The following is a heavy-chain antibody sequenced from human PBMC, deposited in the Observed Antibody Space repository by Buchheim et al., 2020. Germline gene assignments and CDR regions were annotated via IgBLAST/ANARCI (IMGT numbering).Heavy chain of an antibody. CDR3: AKASQDTAMDN. CDR1: GFTFSSYG. V-gene: IGHV3-30*18. Sequence: QVQLVESGGGVVQPGRSLRLSCAASGFTFSSYGMHWVRQAPGKGLEWVAVISYDGSNKYYADSVKGRFTISRDNSKNTLYLQMNSLRAEDTAVYYCAKASQDTAMDNWGQGTL. D-gene: IGHD5-18*01. J-gene: IGHJ4*02. CDR2: ISYDGSNK.